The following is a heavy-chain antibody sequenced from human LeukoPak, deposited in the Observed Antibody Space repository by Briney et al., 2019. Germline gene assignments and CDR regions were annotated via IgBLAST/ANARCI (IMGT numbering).Heavy chain of an antibody. CDR3: TRGVAISTSGWYDTFDY. CDR1: GFTFRDYA. D-gene: IGHD6-19*01. CDR2: ISTDGSRI. Sequence: PGGSLRLSCAASGFTFRDYAMYWVRQAPGKGLEYVSVISTDGSRIYYADSVKGRFTTSRDNSKNTLYLQMGSLRAEDMAVYYCTRGVAISTSGWYDTFDYWGQGALVTVSS. V-gene: IGHV3-64*02. J-gene: IGHJ4*02.